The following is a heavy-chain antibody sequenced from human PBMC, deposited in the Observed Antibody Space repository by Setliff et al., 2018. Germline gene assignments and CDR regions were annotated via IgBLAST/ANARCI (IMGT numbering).Heavy chain of an antibody. J-gene: IGHJ4*02. Sequence: ASVKVSCKASGYNFAESIVSWVRQAPGQGLEWMGWISAYNGKTYSAQKFQDRVTLTTHTSTNMGYLELRDLRSDDTAVYYCLRLVRYCTKIACQATSGDEVWGLGTLVTVSS. CDR1: GYNFAESI. D-gene: IGHD2-8*01. V-gene: IGHV1-18*01. CDR2: ISAYNGKT. CDR3: LRLVRYCTKIACQATSGDEV.